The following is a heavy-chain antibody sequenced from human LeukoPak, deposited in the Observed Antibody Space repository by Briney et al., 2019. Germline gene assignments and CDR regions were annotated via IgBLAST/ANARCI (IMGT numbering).Heavy chain of an antibody. CDR1: GYTFTGYS. Sequence: GASVKVSCKASGYTFTGYSVHWVRQAPGQGLEWMGWINPNSGGTKYALKFQGRVTMTRDTSISTAYMELSRLTSDDTAVYYCARYLSIAAPGTDFDYWGQGTLVTVSS. D-gene: IGHD6-13*01. CDR3: ARYLSIAAPGTDFDY. J-gene: IGHJ4*02. CDR2: INPNSGGT. V-gene: IGHV1-2*02.